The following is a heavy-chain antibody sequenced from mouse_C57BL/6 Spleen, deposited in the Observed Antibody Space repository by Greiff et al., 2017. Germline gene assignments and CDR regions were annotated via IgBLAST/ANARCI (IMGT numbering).Heavy chain of an antibody. CDR1: GYTFTSYT. D-gene: IGHD2-3*01. Sequence: VQLQQSGAELARPGASVKMSCKASGYTFTSYTMHWVKQRPGQGLEWIGYINPSSGYTKYNQKFKDKATLTADKSSSTAYMQLSSLTSEDSAVYYCAREDGDRGRDYWGQGTSVTVSS. CDR2: INPSSGYT. CDR3: AREDGDRGRDY. V-gene: IGHV1-4*01. J-gene: IGHJ4*01.